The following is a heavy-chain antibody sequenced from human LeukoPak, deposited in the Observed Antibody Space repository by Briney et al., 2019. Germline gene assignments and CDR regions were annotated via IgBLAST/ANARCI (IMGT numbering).Heavy chain of an antibody. V-gene: IGHV3-30-3*01. Sequence: PGRSLRLSCAASGFTFSSYAMHWVRQAPGKGLEWVAVISYDGGNKYYADSVKGRFTISRDNSKNTLYLQMNSLRAEDTAVYYCARGHDYVWGSYRPTHDAFVTWGQGTMVTVSS. CDR1: GFTFSSYA. D-gene: IGHD3-16*02. CDR2: ISYDGGNK. J-gene: IGHJ3*02. CDR3: ARGHDYVWGSYRPTHDAFVT.